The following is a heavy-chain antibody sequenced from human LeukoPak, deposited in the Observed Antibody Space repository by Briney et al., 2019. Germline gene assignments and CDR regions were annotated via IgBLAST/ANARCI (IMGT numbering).Heavy chain of an antibody. CDR2: ISDRGST. V-gene: IGHV4-31*03. CDR3: ARFGPITDYGMDV. CDR1: GGSISSGGYY. J-gene: IGHJ6*02. D-gene: IGHD3-10*01. Sequence: KPSQTPSLTCTVSGGSISSGGYYWSWIRQHPGKGLEWIGYISDRGSTSYTPSLKSRVTIPVDTSKNQFSLKLSSVTAADTAVYYCARFGPITDYGMDVWGQGTTVTVSS.